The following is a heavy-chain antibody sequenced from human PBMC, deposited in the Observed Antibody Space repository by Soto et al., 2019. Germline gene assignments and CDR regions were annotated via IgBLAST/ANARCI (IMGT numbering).Heavy chain of an antibody. CDR2: MHYTGFS. CDR1: GDSVTTHY. D-gene: IGHD3-22*01. V-gene: IGHV4-59*02. Sequence: PSETLSLTCSFSGDSVTTHYLTWIRQSPERGLEWIAYMHYTGFSHYNPSLKSRLTISVDKSKNQFSLHLTSATAADTALYYCARGGHYYHSMIWGQGSLVTVSS. CDR3: ARGGHYYHSMI. J-gene: IGHJ4*02.